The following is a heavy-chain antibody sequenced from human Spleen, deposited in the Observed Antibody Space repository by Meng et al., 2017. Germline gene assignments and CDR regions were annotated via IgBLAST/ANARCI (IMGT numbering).Heavy chain of an antibody. D-gene: IGHD3-3*01. Sequence: QVQLVLSGAEVKKPGASVTLSCKASGYTFTSYDINWVRQATGQGLEWMGWMNPNSGNTGYAQKFQGRVTMTRSTSISTAHMELSSLRSEDTAVYYCARMRSGFDIEYWGQGTLVTVPS. CDR2: MNPNSGNT. V-gene: IGHV1-8*01. CDR3: ARMRSGFDIEY. CDR1: GYTFTSYD. J-gene: IGHJ4*02.